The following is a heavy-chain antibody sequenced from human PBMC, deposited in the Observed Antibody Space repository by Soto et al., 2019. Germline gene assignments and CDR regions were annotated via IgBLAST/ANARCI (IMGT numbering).Heavy chain of an antibody. D-gene: IGHD4-17*01. CDR2: ISGSGSST. V-gene: IGHV3-23*01. Sequence: LRLSCAASGFTFSTYAMSWVRQAPGKGLEWVSAISGSGSSTYYADSVKGRFTISRDNSKNTLYLQMNSLRAEDTAVYYCAKAYGDYAYAFDIWGQGTMVTVSS. J-gene: IGHJ3*02. CDR3: AKAYGDYAYAFDI. CDR1: GFTFSTYA.